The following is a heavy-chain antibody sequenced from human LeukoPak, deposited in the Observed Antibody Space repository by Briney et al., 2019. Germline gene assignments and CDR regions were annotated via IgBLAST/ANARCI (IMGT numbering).Heavy chain of an antibody. J-gene: IGHJ4*02. Sequence: PGGSLRLSCAASGFTFSGYSIHWVRQAPGKGLEWVAVILHDGTNQYYADSVKGRFTISRDNSKDMLYLQMNSLRAEDTAVYYCAKDGPNWGTIDHWGQGTLVTVSS. D-gene: IGHD7-27*01. CDR3: AKDGPNWGTIDH. V-gene: IGHV3-30-3*01. CDR1: GFTFSGYS. CDR2: ILHDGTNQ.